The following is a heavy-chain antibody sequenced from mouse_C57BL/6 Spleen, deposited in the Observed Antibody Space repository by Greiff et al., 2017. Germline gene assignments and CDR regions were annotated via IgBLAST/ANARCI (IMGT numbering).Heavy chain of an antibody. D-gene: IGHD2-1*01. CDR3: ARRGHYGNYEDYFDY. CDR2: IDPSDSET. J-gene: IGHJ2*01. Sequence: VQLQQPGAELVRPGSSVKLSCKASGYTFTSYWMHWVKQRPIQGLEWIGNIDPSDSETHYNQKFKDKAPLTVDKSSSTAYMQLSSLTSEDSAVYYYARRGHYGNYEDYFDYWGQGTTLTVSS. CDR1: GYTFTSYW. V-gene: IGHV1-52*01.